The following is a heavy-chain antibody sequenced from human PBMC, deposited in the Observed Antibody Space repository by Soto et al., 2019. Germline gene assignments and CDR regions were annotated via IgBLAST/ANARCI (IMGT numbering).Heavy chain of an antibody. CDR3: ARVAGFQYSSGWYSI. V-gene: IGHV1-69*13. Sequence: EASVKVSCKASGGTFSSYAISWVRQAPGQGLEWMGGIIPIFGTANYAQKFQGRVTITADESTSTAYMELSSLRSDDTAVYYCARVAGFQYSSGWYSIWGQGTMVTVSS. CDR2: IIPIFGTA. J-gene: IGHJ3*02. D-gene: IGHD6-19*01. CDR1: GGTFSSYA.